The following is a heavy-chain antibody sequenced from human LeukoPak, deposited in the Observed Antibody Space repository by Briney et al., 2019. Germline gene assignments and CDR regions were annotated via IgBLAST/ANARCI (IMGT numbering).Heavy chain of an antibody. J-gene: IGHJ3*01. CDR3: AKDPNGDYLGAFDF. V-gene: IGHV3-30-3*01. CDR1: GFTFSSYA. CDR2: ISYDGSNK. Sequence: GRSLRLSCAASGFTFSSYAMHWVRQAPGKGLEWVAVISYDGSNKYYADSVKGRFTISRDNSKNTLYLQMNSLRAEDTAVYYCAKDPNGDYLGAFDFWGQGTMVTVSS. D-gene: IGHD4-17*01.